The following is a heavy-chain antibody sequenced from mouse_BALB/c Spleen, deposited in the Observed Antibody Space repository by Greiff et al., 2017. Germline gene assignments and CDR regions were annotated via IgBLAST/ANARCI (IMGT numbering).Heavy chain of an antibody. Sequence: EVKLLESGPGLVKPSQSLSLTCTVTGYSITSDYAWNWIRQFPGNKLEWMGYISYSGSTSYNPSLKSRISITRDPSKNQFFLQLNSVTTEDTATYYCARGGYGNYEGVDYWGQGTSVTVSS. CDR1: GYSITSDYA. D-gene: IGHD2-1*01. CDR2: ISYSGST. J-gene: IGHJ4*01. V-gene: IGHV3-2*02. CDR3: ARGGYGNYEGVDY.